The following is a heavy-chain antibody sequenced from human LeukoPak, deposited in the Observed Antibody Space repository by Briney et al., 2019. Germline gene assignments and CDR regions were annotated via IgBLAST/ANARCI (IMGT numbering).Heavy chain of an antibody. CDR1: GFTFSSYS. J-gene: IGHJ4*02. D-gene: IGHD2-2*02. CDR3: ARGRRDIVEVPAAIRGHPEPFDY. V-gene: IGHV3-21*01. Sequence: GGSLRLSCAASGFTFSSYSMNWVRQAPGKGLEWVSSISSSSSYIYYADSVKGRFTISRDNAKNSLYLQMNSLRAGDTAVYYCARGRRDIVEVPAAIRGHPEPFDYWGQGTLVTVSS. CDR2: ISSSSSYI.